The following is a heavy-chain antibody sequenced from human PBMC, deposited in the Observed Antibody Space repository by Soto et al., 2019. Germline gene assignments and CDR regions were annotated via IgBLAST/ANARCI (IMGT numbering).Heavy chain of an antibody. CDR2: INHSGST. J-gene: IGHJ4*02. Sequence: QVQLQQWGAGLLKPSETLSLTCAVYGGSFSGYYWSWIRQPPGKGLEWIGEINHSGSTNYNPSLKSGVAISVDTSKNRFSLKLSSVTAADTAVYYCARGPYSWQFDYWGQGTLVTVSS. CDR1: GGSFSGYY. CDR3: ARGPYSWQFDY. D-gene: IGHD1-1*01. V-gene: IGHV4-34*01.